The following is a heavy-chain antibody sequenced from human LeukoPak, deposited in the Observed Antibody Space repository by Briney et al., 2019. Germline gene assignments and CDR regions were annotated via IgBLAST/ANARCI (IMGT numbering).Heavy chain of an antibody. V-gene: IGHV4-59*01. CDR1: GGSISSYY. Sequence: SETLSLTCTVSGGSISSYYWSWIRQPPGKGLEGIGYIYYSGSTNYNPSLKSRVTISVDTSKNQFSLKLSSVTAADTAVYYCAREKRSSGYGDAFDIWGQGTMVTVSS. D-gene: IGHD5-12*01. CDR2: IYYSGST. CDR3: AREKRSSGYGDAFDI. J-gene: IGHJ3*02.